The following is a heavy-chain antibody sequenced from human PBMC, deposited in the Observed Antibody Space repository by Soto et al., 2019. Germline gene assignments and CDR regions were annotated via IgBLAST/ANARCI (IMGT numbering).Heavy chain of an antibody. CDR1: GYTFTSYG. CDR2: ISAYNGNT. CDR3: ARNHGATGYYYYRMDV. J-gene: IGHJ6*02. V-gene: IGHV1-18*01. Sequence: ASVKVSCKASGYTFTSYGISWVRQAPGQGLEWMGWISAYNGNTNYAQKLQGRVTMTTDTSASTAYMELRSLRSDDTAVYCCARNHGATGYYYYRMDVWGQGTTVTVSS.